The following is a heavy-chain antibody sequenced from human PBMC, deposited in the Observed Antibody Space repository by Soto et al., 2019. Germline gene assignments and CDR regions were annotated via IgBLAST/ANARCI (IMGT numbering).Heavy chain of an antibody. CDR1: GGSISSYY. Sequence: QVQLQESGPGLVKPSETLSLTCTVSGGSISSYYWSWIRQPPGKGLEWIGYIYYSGSTNDNPSLTSRXXIXVXXSKHQFSLKLSSVTAADTAVYYCARGVYSSGYLDVWGQGTTVTVSS. D-gene: IGHD3-22*01. V-gene: IGHV4-59*01. J-gene: IGHJ6*02. CDR2: IYYSGST. CDR3: ARGVYSSGYLDV.